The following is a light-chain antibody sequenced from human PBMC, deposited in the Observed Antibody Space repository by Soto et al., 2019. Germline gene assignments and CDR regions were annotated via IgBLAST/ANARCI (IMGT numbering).Light chain of an antibody. CDR2: EVS. CDR1: SSDVGSYNL. V-gene: IGLV2-23*02. CDR3: CSYEGSSTFGVV. J-gene: IGLJ2*01. Sequence: QSVLTQPASVSGSPGQSITISCTGTSSDVGSYNLVSWYQQHPGKAPKLMIYEVSKRPSGVSNRFSGSKSGNTASLTISGLQAEDEADYYCCSYEGSSTFGVVFGGGTKLTVL.